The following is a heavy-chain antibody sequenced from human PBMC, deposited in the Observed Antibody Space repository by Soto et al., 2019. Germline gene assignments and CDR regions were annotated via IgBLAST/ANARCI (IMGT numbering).Heavy chain of an antibody. D-gene: IGHD3-22*01. CDR2: IYYTGTT. CDR3: ARGMGMIRRHDS. CDR1: GGSISGGDYY. J-gene: IGHJ4*02. Sequence: QVQLQESGPGLVKPSETLSLTCTVSGGSISGGDYYWTWIRQSPGKGLEWIGNIYYTGTTYYNPSLKSRVTFSVDTSNNQVSLSLNSVTATDTAVYYFARGMGMIRRHDSWGQGTLVIVST. V-gene: IGHV4-30-4*01.